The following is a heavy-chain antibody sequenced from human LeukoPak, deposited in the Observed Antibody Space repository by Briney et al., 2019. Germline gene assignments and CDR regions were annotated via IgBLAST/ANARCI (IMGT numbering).Heavy chain of an antibody. D-gene: IGHD3-10*01. CDR1: GFTFDDYA. Sequence: GGSLRLSCAASGFTFDDYAMHWVRQAPGKGLEWVSLISWDGGSTYYADSVKGRFTISRDNSKNSLYLQMNSLRTEDTAVYYCAKEGSGNGWYFDLWGRGTLVTVSS. CDR3: AKEGSGNGWYFDL. CDR2: ISWDGGST. J-gene: IGHJ2*01. V-gene: IGHV3-43D*03.